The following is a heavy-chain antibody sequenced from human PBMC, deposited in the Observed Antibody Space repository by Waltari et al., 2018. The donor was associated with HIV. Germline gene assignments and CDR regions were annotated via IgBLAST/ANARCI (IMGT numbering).Heavy chain of an antibody. D-gene: IGHD3-22*01. Sequence: QVQLQESGPGLVKPSQTLSLTCTVSGGSISSGDYYWSWIRQPPGKGLEWFGYIYYSGSTYYNPSLKSRVTISVDTSKNQFSLKLSSVTAADTAMYYCARVRGPYDSSGYFQYYFDYWGQGTLVTVSS. CDR1: GGSISSGDYY. J-gene: IGHJ4*02. CDR2: IYYSGST. CDR3: ARVRGPYDSSGYFQYYFDY. V-gene: IGHV4-30-4*01.